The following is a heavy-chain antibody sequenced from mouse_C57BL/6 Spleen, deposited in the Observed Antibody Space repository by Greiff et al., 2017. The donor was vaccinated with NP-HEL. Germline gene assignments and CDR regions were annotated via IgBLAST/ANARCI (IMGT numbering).Heavy chain of an antibody. D-gene: IGHD1-1*02. Sequence: EVQRVESGEGLVKPGGSLKLSCAASGFTFSSYAMSWVRQTPEKRLEWVAYISSGGDYIYYADTVKGRFTISRDNARNTLYLQMSSLKSEDTAMYYCTRDDPTMAMDYWGQGTSVTVSS. V-gene: IGHV5-9-1*02. CDR2: ISSGGDYI. CDR3: TRDDPTMAMDY. J-gene: IGHJ4*01. CDR1: GFTFSSYA.